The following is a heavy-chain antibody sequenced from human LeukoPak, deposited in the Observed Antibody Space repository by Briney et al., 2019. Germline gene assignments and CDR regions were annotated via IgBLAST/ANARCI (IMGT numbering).Heavy chain of an antibody. CDR3: ASSGAYSDFDF. V-gene: IGHV3-53*01. CDR2: ICSGGSA. CDR1: GFTANNNY. Sequence: PGGSLRLSCAASGFTANNNYMSWVRQAPGKSLQWVSLICSGGSAYYEDSVKGRFTISRDSSKNMVFLQMNSLRAEDTAVYYCASSGAYSDFDFWGQGTLVTVSS. D-gene: IGHD3-22*01. J-gene: IGHJ4*02.